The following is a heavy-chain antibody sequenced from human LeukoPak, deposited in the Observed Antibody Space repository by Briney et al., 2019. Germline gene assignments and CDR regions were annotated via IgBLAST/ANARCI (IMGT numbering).Heavy chain of an antibody. CDR2: INAGNGNT. Sequence: ASVKVSCKASGYTFTSYAMHWVRQAPGQRLEWMGWINAGNGNTKYSQKFQGRVTITRDTSASTAYMELSSLRSEDTAVYYCASGRLWFGELLSYYFDYWGQGTLVTVSS. V-gene: IGHV1-3*01. D-gene: IGHD3-10*01. CDR3: ASGRLWFGELLSYYFDY. CDR1: GYTFTSYA. J-gene: IGHJ4*02.